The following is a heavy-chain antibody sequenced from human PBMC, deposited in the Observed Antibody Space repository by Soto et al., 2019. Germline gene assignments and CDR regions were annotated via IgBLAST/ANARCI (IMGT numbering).Heavy chain of an antibody. Sequence: GGSLGLSCAASGFTFSDYAMHWVRQAPGKGLEWVAVVSHDGRNTHYADSVKGRFTISRDSSKNTVSLEMTSLRAEDTAVYYCSKGGWHCLLTSNFTYWAPGALDTVSS. CDR2: VSHDGRNT. V-gene: IGHV3-30*18. D-gene: IGHD1-1*01. J-gene: IGHJ4*02. CDR3: SKGGWHCLLTSNFTY. CDR1: GFTFSDYA.